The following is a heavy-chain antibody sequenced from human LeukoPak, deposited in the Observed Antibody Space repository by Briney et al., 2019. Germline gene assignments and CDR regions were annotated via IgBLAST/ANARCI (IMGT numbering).Heavy chain of an antibody. V-gene: IGHV1-8*02. Sequence: ASVKVSCKASGYTFTSYYMHWVRQATGQGLEWMGWMNPNSGNTGYAQKFQGRVTMTRDTSISTAYMELSSLRSEDTAVYYCAKVNQGWFDPWGQGTLVTVSS. J-gene: IGHJ5*02. CDR3: AKVNQGWFDP. D-gene: IGHD1-14*01. CDR1: GYTFTSYY. CDR2: MNPNSGNT.